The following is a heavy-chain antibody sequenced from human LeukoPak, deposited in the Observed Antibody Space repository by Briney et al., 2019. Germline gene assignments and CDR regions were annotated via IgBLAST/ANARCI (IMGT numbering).Heavy chain of an antibody. CDR3: ARGHSITMVRGSNWFDP. V-gene: IGHV4-34*01. CDR2: INHSGST. J-gene: IGHJ5*02. Sequence: SENLSLNCAGYGWPFKDYYWIRMRHPPGKGRECSVDINHSGSTNYNTSLKSRATISVDTYKNQFSLKLSSVTAAETAVYYCARGHSITMVRGSNWFDPWGQGTLVTVSS. CDR1: GWPFKDYY. D-gene: IGHD3-10*01.